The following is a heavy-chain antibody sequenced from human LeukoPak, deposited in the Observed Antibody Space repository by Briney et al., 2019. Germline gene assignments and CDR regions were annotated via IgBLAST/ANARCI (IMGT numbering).Heavy chain of an antibody. Sequence: ASVKVSCKASGYTFTSYTISWVRQAPGQGLEWMGRIIPILGIANYAQKFQGRVTITADKSTSTAYMELSSLRSEDTAVYYCARDPSMTWYFDLWGRGTLVTVSS. V-gene: IGHV1-69*04. D-gene: IGHD2-8*01. CDR1: GYTFTSYT. CDR2: IIPILGIA. J-gene: IGHJ2*01. CDR3: ARDPSMTWYFDL.